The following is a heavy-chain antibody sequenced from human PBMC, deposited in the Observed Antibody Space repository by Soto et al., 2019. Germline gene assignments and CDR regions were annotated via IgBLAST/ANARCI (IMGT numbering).Heavy chain of an antibody. CDR3: ARYGLEWELQYYYFDY. CDR2: IIPIYGTT. J-gene: IGHJ4*02. CDR1: GDTFNSYG. Sequence: QVQLVQSGAEVKKPGSSVKVSCKASGDTFNSYGISWVRQAPGHGLEWVGGIIPIYGTTKYAQRFQGRVLITADESTTSAYMELSIPSSEDTAVYYCARYGLEWELQYYYFDYWGQGTLVTVSS. V-gene: IGHV1-69*01. D-gene: IGHD1-26*01.